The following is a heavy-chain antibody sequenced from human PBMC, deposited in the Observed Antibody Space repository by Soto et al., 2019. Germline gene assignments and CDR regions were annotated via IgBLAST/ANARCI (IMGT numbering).Heavy chain of an antibody. Sequence: GGSLRLSCAASGFTFSSYGMHWVRQAPGKGLEWVAVISYDGSNKYYADSVKGRFTISRDNSKNTLYLQMNSLRAEDTAVYYCAKSXRSRAITTNAYYYGMDVWGQGTTVTVSS. J-gene: IGHJ6*02. V-gene: IGHV3-30*18. D-gene: IGHD6-13*01. CDR2: ISYDGSNK. CDR1: GFTFSSYG. CDR3: AKSXRSRAITTNAYYYGMDV.